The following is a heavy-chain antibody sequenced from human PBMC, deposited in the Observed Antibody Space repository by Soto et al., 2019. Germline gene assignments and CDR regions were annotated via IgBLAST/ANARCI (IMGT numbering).Heavy chain of an antibody. D-gene: IGHD6-25*01. CDR3: AKVGSGRRSFDY. CDR1: GGSISSSNW. J-gene: IGHJ4*02. V-gene: IGHV4-4*02. Sequence: QVQLQESGPGLVKPSGTLSLTCAVSGGSISSSNWWSWVRQSPGKGLEWIGQIYHSADTNYNPSLKSRVTISVDKSKNQFSLKLTSVTAADTAVYYCAKVGSGRRSFDYWGQGTLVSVSS. CDR2: IYHSADT.